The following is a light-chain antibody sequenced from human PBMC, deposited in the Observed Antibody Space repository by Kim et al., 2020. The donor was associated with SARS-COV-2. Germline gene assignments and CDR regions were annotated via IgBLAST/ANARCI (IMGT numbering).Light chain of an antibody. CDR3: QQYFTAPLT. J-gene: IGKJ4*01. CDR1: QGVTANT. V-gene: IGKV3-20*01. Sequence: LSPGDRATLSCRARQGVTANTLAWSQQNPGQAPRFLIYRASSRATGSPDRFSGSGSGTDFTLTISRLEPEDFAVYYCQQYFTAPLTVGGGTKLEI. CDR2: RAS.